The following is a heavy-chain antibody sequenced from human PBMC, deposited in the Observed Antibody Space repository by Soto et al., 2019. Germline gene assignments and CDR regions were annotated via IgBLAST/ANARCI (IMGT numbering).Heavy chain of an antibody. J-gene: IGHJ4*02. CDR1: GFTFSSYS. V-gene: IGHV3-21*01. CDR2: ISSSSSYI. Sequence: GGSLRLSCAASGFTFSSYSMNWVRQAPGKGLEWVSSISSSSSYIYYADSVKGRFTISRDNAKNSLYLQMNSLRAEDTAVYYCARDKGYGNYVTFDYWGQGTLVTVSS. CDR3: ARDKGYGNYVTFDY. D-gene: IGHD4-17*01.